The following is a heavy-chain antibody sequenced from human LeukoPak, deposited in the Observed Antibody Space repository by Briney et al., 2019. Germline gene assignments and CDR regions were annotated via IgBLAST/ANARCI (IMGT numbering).Heavy chain of an antibody. CDR2: IKSDGSST. CDR3: LTDYYYMDV. J-gene: IGHJ6*03. Sequence: GGSLRLSCAASGFTFSSYWMHWVRQAPGKGLVWVSRIKSDGSSTSYADSVKGRFTISRDNAKNTLYLQMNSLRAEDTAVYYCLTDYYYMDVWGKGTTVTVSS. CDR1: GFTFSSYW. V-gene: IGHV3-74*01.